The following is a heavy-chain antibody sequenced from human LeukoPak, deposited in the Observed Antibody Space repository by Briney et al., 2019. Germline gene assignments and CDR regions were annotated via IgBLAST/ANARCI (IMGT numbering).Heavy chain of an antibody. CDR1: GFTFSSYA. Sequence: PGRSLRLSCAASGFTFSSYAMHWVRQAPGKGLEWVAVISYDGSNKYYADSVKGRFTISRDNSKNTLYLQMNGLRAEDTAVYYCARDQDYDSSGYYYWGQGTLVTVSS. CDR2: ISYDGSNK. V-gene: IGHV3-30-3*01. D-gene: IGHD3-22*01. CDR3: ARDQDYDSSGYYY. J-gene: IGHJ4*02.